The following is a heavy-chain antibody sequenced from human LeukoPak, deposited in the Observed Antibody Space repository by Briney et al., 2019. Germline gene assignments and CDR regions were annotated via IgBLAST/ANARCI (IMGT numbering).Heavy chain of an antibody. J-gene: IGHJ3*02. CDR3: ARSLPYSSSAHDAFDI. CDR1: GFTFNSYN. D-gene: IGHD6-6*01. Sequence: GGSLRLSCAASGFTFNSYNMNWVRQAPGKGLEWVLSISSSSNYIYYADSVKGRFTISRDNAKNSLYLQMNSLRAEDMAVYYCARSLPYSSSAHDAFDIWGQGTMVTVSS. CDR2: ISSSSNYI. V-gene: IGHV3-21*01.